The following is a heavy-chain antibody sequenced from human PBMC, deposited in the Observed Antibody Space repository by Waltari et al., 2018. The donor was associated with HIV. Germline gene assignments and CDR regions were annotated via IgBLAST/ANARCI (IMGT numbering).Heavy chain of an antibody. CDR2: INAGNGNT. CDR3: AREKNIPEKYHGMDV. J-gene: IGHJ6*02. V-gene: IGHV1-3*01. Sequence: QVQLVQSGAEVTKPGASVKVSCKATGYTFTSYSMHWVRQAPGRRFEWMGWINAGNGNTKYSQKMQGRVTITRDTSASTAYMELTSLRSEDTAVYYCAREKNIPEKYHGMDVWGQGTTVTVSS. CDR1: GYTFTSYS.